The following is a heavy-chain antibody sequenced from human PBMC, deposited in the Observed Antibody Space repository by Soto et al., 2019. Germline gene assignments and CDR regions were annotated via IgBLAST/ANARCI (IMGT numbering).Heavy chain of an antibody. V-gene: IGHV1-24*01. J-gene: IGHJ5*02. D-gene: IGHD3-22*01. CDR2: FDPEDGET. CDR3: ATKGSPKEDSSGYFTVWFDP. CDR1: GYTLTELS. Sequence: ASVKVSCKVSGYTLTELSMHWVRQAPGKGLEWMGGFDPEDGETIYAQKFQGRVTMTEDTSTDTAYMELSSLRSEDTAVYYCATKGSPKEDSSGYFTVWFDPWGQGTLVSVYS.